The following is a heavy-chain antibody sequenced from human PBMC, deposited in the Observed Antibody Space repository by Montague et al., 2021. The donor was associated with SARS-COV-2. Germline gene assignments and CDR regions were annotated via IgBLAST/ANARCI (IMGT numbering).Heavy chain of an antibody. CDR2: ISGSADIT. J-gene: IGHJ4*02. CDR1: GFTFRNYA. D-gene: IGHD5-24*01. CDR3: AKGREVATGGLYYFDY. Sequence: SLRLSCAASGFTFRNYAMIWVRQAPGKGLEWVSGISGSADITYYADSVKGRFTISRDNSKNTLYLQMSSLRAGDTAVYYCAKGREVATGGLYYFDYWGQGTLVTVSS. V-gene: IGHV3-23*01.